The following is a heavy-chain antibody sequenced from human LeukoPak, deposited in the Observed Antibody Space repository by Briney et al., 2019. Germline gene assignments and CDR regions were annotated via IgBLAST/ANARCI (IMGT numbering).Heavy chain of an antibody. V-gene: IGHV3-48*03. Sequence: GGSLRLSCAASGFTFSSYEMSWVRQAPGKGLEWVSYISSSGSTIYYADSVKGRFTISRDNAKNSLYLQMNSLRAEDTAVYYCARDAVDTAKSWGQGTLVTVSS. CDR2: ISSSGSTI. J-gene: IGHJ4*02. CDR3: ARDAVDTAKS. CDR1: GFTFSSYE. D-gene: IGHD5-18*01.